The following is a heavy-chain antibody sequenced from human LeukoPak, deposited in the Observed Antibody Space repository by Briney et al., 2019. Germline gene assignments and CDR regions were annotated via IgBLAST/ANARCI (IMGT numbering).Heavy chain of an antibody. V-gene: IGHV3-30*02. CDR2: IRYDGSNK. CDR3: AKDGAGGSYVQGYFDY. D-gene: IGHD1-26*01. Sequence: GGSLRLSCAASGFTFSNYGMHWVRQAPGKGLEWVAFIRYDGSNKYFADSVKGRFTISRDNSKNTLFLQMNSLRAEDTAVYYCAKDGAGGSYVQGYFDYWGQGTLVTVSS. CDR1: GFTFSNYG. J-gene: IGHJ4*02.